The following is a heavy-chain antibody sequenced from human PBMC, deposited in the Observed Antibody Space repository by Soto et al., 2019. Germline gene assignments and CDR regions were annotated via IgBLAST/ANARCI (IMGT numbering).Heavy chain of an antibody. D-gene: IGHD3-9*01. J-gene: IGHJ3*02. V-gene: IGHV3-30*18. Sequence: QVQLVESGGGVVQPGRSLRLSCAASGFIFSSYGMYWVRQAPGKGLEWVAVISYDGSNKYYADSVKGRFTISRDNSKNTLYLQMNSLRAEDTAVYYCAKTIHGNAFDIWGQGTMVTFSS. CDR1: GFIFSSYG. CDR2: ISYDGSNK. CDR3: AKTIHGNAFDI.